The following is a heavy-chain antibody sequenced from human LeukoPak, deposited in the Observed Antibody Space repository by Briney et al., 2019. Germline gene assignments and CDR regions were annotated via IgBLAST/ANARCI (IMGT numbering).Heavy chain of an antibody. CDR3: ARHPIYNDSSGSLSYYFDY. CDR2: IYYSGST. CDR1: GGSISSYY. D-gene: IGHD3-22*01. V-gene: IGHV4-59*08. Sequence: SETLSLTCTVSGGSISSYYWSWIRQPPGKGLEWIGYIYYSGSTNYNPSLKSRVTISVDTSKNQFSLKLSSVTAADTAVYYCARHPIYNDSSGSLSYYFDYWGQGTLVTVSS. J-gene: IGHJ4*02.